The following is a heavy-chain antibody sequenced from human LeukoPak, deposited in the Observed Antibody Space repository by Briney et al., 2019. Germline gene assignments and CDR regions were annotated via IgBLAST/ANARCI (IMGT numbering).Heavy chain of an antibody. CDR1: GGSISSYY. Sequence: EPSETLSLTCTVSGGSISSYYWSWIRQPPGKGLEWIGYIYYSGRTNYNPSLKSRVTISVDTSKNQFSLKLSSVTAADTAVYYCAGYYDFWSPLDVWGQGTTVTVSS. CDR3: AGYYDFWSPLDV. J-gene: IGHJ6*02. CDR2: IYYSGRT. V-gene: IGHV4-59*01. D-gene: IGHD3-3*01.